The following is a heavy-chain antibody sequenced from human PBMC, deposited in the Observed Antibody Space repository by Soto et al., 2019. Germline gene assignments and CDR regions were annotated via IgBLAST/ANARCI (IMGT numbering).Heavy chain of an antibody. CDR3: AQIPGSRVVGASELTRGPLSL. Sequence: HPGGSLRLSCAASGFTFSSYAMSWVRQAPGKGLEWVSAISGSGGSTYYADSVKGRFTISRDNSKNTLYLQMNSLRAEDTAVYYCAQIPGSRVVGASELTRGPLSLWGQGTMVTVSS. J-gene: IGHJ3*01. D-gene: IGHD1-7*01. CDR1: GFTFSSYA. CDR2: ISGSGGST. V-gene: IGHV3-23*01.